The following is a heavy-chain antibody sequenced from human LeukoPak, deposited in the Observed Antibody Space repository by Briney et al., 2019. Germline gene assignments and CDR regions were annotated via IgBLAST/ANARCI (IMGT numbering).Heavy chain of an antibody. CDR3: ARGPSKTTVTTSSSYYWYFDL. Sequence: SETLSLTCAVYGGFFSGYYWSGLRQPPGKGLEWIGEINHSGSTNYNPPLKSRVTISVDTSKNQFSLKLSSVTAADTAVYYCARGPSKTTVTTSSSYYWYFDLWGRGTLVTVSS. CDR1: GGFFSGYY. J-gene: IGHJ2*01. CDR2: INHSGST. V-gene: IGHV4-34*01. D-gene: IGHD4-17*01.